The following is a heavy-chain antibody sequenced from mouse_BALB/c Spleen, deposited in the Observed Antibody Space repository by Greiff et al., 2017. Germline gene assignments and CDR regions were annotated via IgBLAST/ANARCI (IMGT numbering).Heavy chain of an antibody. CDR2: ISSGGSYT. V-gene: IGHV5-9-3*01. CDR1: GFTFSSYA. J-gene: IGHJ1*01. CDR3: ATTVGYFDV. Sequence: EVQVVESGGGLVKPGGSLKLSCAASGFTFSSYAMSWVRQTPEKRLEWVATISSGGSYTYYPDSVKGRFTISRDNAKNTLYLQMSSLRSEDTAMYYCATTVGYFDVWGAGTTVTVSS. D-gene: IGHD1-1*01.